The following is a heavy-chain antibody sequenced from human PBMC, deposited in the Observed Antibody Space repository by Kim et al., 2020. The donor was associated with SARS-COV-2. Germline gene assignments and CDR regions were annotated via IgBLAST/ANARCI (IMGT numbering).Heavy chain of an antibody. Sequence: GGSLRLSCAASGFTFSSYGMHWVRQAPGKGLEWVAVISYDGSNKYYADSVKGRFTISRDNSKNTLYLQMNSLRAEDTAVYYCAKVSSIAAAEGNYFDYWGQGTLVTVSS. CDR3: AKVSSIAAAEGNYFDY. J-gene: IGHJ4*02. CDR1: GFTFSSYG. V-gene: IGHV3-30*18. CDR2: ISYDGSNK. D-gene: IGHD6-13*01.